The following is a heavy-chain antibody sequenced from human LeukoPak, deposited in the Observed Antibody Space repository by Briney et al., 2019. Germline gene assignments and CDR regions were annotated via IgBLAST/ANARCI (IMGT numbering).Heavy chain of an antibody. V-gene: IGHV4-39*01. CDR2: IFYSGT. Sequence: PSETLSLTCAVSGCSISSSTYYWGWIRQPPGKGLEWVGNIFYSGTYYKPSLQSRVTISGDNSKDQFSLELSSVTAADTSVYYCVSPRYFALWGRGALVTVSS. CDR1: GCSISSSTYY. CDR3: VSPRYFAL. J-gene: IGHJ2*01.